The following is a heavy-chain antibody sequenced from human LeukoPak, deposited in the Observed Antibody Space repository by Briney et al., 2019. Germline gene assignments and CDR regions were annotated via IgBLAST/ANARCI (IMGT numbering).Heavy chain of an antibody. J-gene: IGHJ4*02. V-gene: IGHV1-2*02. D-gene: IGHD5-18*01. CDR3: ARTGYSDEYDY. CDR1: GYTLTGHY. Sequence: ASVKVSCKASGYTLTGHYLHWVRQAPGQGLEWMGWINPNTGATTYAQRFQGRVTLTRDTSISTAYMDLSRLRPDDTAAYYCARTGYSDEYDYWGQGTLVSVSS. CDR2: INPNTGAT.